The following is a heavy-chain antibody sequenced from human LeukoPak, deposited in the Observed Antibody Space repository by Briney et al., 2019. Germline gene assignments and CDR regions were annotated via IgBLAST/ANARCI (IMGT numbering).Heavy chain of an antibody. CDR2: INHSGST. J-gene: IGHJ6*02. CDR3: ARLASTYYYYGMDV. CDR1: GGSFSGYY. Sequence: SETLSLTCAVYGGSFSGYYWSWIRQPPGKGLEWIGEINHSGSTNYNPSLKSRVTISVDKSKNQFSLKLSSVTAADTAVYYCARLASTYYYYGMDVWGQGTTVTVSS. V-gene: IGHV4-34*01.